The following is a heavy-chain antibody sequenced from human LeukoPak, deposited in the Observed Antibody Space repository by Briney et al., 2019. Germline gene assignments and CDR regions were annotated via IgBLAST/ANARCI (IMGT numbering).Heavy chain of an antibody. Sequence: SETLSLTCTVSGGSISSYYWSWIRQPAGKGLEWIGRIYTSGSTNYNPSLKSRVTMSVDTSKNQFSLKLSSVTAADTAVYYCAREEHYYDSSGYEYFQHWGQGTLVTVSS. CDR3: AREEHYYDSSGYEYFQH. CDR1: GGSISSYY. V-gene: IGHV4-4*07. J-gene: IGHJ1*01. D-gene: IGHD3-22*01. CDR2: IYTSGST.